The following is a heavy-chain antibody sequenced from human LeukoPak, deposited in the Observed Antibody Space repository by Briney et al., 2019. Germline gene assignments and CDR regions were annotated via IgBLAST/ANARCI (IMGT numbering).Heavy chain of an antibody. V-gene: IGHV4-34*01. J-gene: IGHJ3*02. CDR1: GGSFSGYY. CDR2: IKHSGST. Sequence: SETLSLTCAVYGGSFSGYYWSWIRQPPAKGLEWIGEIKHSGSTNYNPSLKSRVTISVDTSKNQFSLKLSSVTAADTAVYYCARGIDSASPPLGTFEIWGQGTMVTVSS. CDR3: ARGIDSASPPLGTFEI. D-gene: IGHD1-26*01.